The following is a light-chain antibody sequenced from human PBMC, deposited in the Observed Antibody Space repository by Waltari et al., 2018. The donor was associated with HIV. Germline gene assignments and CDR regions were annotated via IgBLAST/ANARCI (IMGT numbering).Light chain of an antibody. CDR1: SSNVRKNI. J-gene: IGLJ2*01. V-gene: IGLV1-44*01. Sequence: QSMLAQPPSVSGTPGQRVIISCSGGSSNVRKNIVNWYQQFPGTAPNLVIYGDTQRPSGVPDRFSGSKSGTSASLAISGLQSEDEADYYCAVWDDTLKGLFGGGAKLTV. CDR2: GDT. CDR3: AVWDDTLKGL.